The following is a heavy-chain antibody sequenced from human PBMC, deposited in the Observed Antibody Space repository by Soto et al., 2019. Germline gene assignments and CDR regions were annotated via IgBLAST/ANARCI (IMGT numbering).Heavy chain of an antibody. CDR3: ARKGGEHGYYYYYYYMDV. CDR2: ISSSSSTI. V-gene: IGHV3-48*01. Sequence: GGSLRLSCAASGFTFSSYSMNWVRQAPGKGLEWVSYISSSSSTIYYADSVKGRFTISRDNAKNSLYLQMNSLRAEDTAVYYCARKGGEHGYYYYYYYMDVWGKGTTVTVSS. D-gene: IGHD3-16*01. J-gene: IGHJ6*03. CDR1: GFTFSSYS.